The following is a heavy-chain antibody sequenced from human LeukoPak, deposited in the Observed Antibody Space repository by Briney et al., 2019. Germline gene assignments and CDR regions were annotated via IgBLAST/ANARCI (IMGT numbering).Heavy chain of an antibody. CDR1: GGSFSGYY. J-gene: IGHJ4*02. D-gene: IGHD3-10*01. CDR2: INHSGGT. Sequence: SETLSLTCAVYGGSFSGYYWSWIRQPPGKGLEWIGEINHSGGTNYNPSLKSRVTISVDTSKNQFSLKLSSVTAADTAVYYCARTYYYGSGSYYTFDYWGQGTLVTVSS. CDR3: ARTYYYGSGSYYTFDY. V-gene: IGHV4-34*01.